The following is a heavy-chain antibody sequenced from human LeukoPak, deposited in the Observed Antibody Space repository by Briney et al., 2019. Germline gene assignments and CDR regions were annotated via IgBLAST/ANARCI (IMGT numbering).Heavy chain of an antibody. D-gene: IGHD6-19*01. CDR1: GGSISSYY. CDR2: IYYSGST. J-gene: IGHJ4*02. V-gene: IGHV4-59*12. Sequence: SETLSLTCTVSGGSISSYYWSWIRQPPGKGLEWIGCIYYSGSTNYNPSLKSRVTISVDTSKNQFSLKLSSVTAADTAVYYCARFGAVAAHDYWGQGTLVTVSS. CDR3: ARFGAVAAHDY.